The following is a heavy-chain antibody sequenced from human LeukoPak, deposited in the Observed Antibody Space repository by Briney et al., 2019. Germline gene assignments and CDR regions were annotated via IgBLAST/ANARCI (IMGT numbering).Heavy chain of an antibody. CDR1: GFTFSGSP. CDR3: TGHGYGSGSYSSD. CDR2: ITSKAHSYAT. V-gene: IGHV3-73*01. Sequence: PGGSLRLSCAASGFTFSGSPMHWVRQTSGKGLEWVGRITSKAHSYATAYAASVKGRFTISRDDSKNTAYLQMNSLKTEDTAVYYCTGHGYGSGSYSSDWGQGTLVTVSA. J-gene: IGHJ4*02. D-gene: IGHD3-10*01.